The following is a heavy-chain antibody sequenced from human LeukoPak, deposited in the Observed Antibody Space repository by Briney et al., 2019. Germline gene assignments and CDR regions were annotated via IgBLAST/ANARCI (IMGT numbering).Heavy chain of an antibody. D-gene: IGHD4-23*01. J-gene: IGHJ4*02. CDR3: TTGLGYGGNSGNDY. V-gene: IGHV3-15*01. CDR1: GFTFSNAW. CDR2: IKSKTDGGTT. Sequence: GGSLRLSCAASGFTFSNAWMSWVRQAPGKGLEWVGRIKSKTDGGTTDYAAPVKGRFTISRDDSKNTLYLQMNSLKTEDTAVYYCTTGLGYGGNSGNDYWGQGTLVTVSS.